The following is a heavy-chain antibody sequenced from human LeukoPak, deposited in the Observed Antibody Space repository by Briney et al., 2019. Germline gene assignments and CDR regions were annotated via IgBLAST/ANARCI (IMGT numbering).Heavy chain of an antibody. J-gene: IGHJ4*02. CDR2: INPSGGST. CDR1: GYTFTSYY. V-gene: IGHV1-46*01. Sequence: ASVKVSCKVSGYTFTSYYMHWVRQAPGQGLEWMGIINPSGGSTSYAQKFQGRVTMTRDTSTSTVYMELSSLRSEDTAVYYCARGTIVVVPAAMVDYWGQGTLVTVSS. D-gene: IGHD2-2*01. CDR3: ARGTIVVVPAAMVDY.